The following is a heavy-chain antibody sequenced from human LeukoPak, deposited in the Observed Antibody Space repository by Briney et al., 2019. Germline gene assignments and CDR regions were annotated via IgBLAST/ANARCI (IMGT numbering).Heavy chain of an antibody. J-gene: IGHJ4*02. CDR2: IWYDGSNK. Sequence: GGSLRLSCAASGFTFSSYGMHWVRQAPGKGLEWVAVIWYDGSNKYYADSVKVRFTISRDNSKNTLYLQMNSLRAEDTAVYYCARGSYYYDSSGYLDYWGQGTLVTVSS. CDR3: ARGSYYYDSSGYLDY. D-gene: IGHD3-22*01. V-gene: IGHV3-33*03. CDR1: GFTFSSYG.